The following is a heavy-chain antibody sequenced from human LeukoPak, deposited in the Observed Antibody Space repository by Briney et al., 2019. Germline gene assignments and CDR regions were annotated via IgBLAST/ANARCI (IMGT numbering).Heavy chain of an antibody. CDR1: GGTFSSYA. V-gene: IGHV1-69*13. CDR3: ARARIVVVPAAIFQDAFDI. CDR2: IIPIFGTA. D-gene: IGHD2-2*01. J-gene: IGHJ3*02. Sequence: GASVKVSCKASGGTFSSYAISWVRQAPGQGLEWMGGIIPIFGTANYAQKFQGRVTITADESTSTAYMELSSLRSEDTAVYYCARARIVVVPAAIFQDAFDIWGQGTMVTVSS.